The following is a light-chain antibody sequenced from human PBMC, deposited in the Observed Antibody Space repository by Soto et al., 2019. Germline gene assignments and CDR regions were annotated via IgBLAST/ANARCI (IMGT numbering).Light chain of an antibody. J-gene: IGLJ2*01. V-gene: IGLV2-14*03. CDR1: TSDIGGYNY. Sequence: QSALTQPASVSGSPGQSITISCTGSTSDIGGYNYVSWYQQHPGKAPKLLIYDVSYRPSGISDRFSGSKSGNTASLTISGLQPEDEADSYCSSHGASSTLFGGGTKMTVL. CDR2: DVS. CDR3: SSHGASSTL.